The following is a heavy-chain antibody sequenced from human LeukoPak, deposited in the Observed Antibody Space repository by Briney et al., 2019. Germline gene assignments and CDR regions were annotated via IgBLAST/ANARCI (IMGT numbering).Heavy chain of an antibody. CDR1: GGSISSSSYY. V-gene: IGHV4-39*01. CDR3: ATPDGYNYKY. D-gene: IGHD5-24*01. J-gene: IGHJ4*02. CDR2: IYYSGST. Sequence: SETMSLTCTVSGGSISSSSYYWGWIRQPPGKGLEWIGTIYYSGSTYYNPSLKSRVTISVDMSKNQFSLKLSSVTAADTAVYYCATPDGYNYKYWGQGTLVTVSS.